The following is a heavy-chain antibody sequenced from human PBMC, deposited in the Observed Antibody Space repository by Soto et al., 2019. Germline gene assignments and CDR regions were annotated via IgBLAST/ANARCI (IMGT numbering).Heavy chain of an antibody. J-gene: IGHJ6*02. V-gene: IGHV1-69*12. D-gene: IGHD2-2*01. CDR2: IIPIFGTA. Sequence: QVQLVQSGAEVKKPGSSVKVSCKASGGTFSSYAISWVRQAPGQGLEWMGGIIPIFGTANYAQKFQGRVTITADESTSTAYMELSSLRSEDTAVYYCASLTPLVPAAQNGMDVWGQGTTVTVSS. CDR3: ASLTPLVPAAQNGMDV. CDR1: GGTFSSYA.